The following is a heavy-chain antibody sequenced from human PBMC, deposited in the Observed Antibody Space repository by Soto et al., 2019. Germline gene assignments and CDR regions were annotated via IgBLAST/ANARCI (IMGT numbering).Heavy chain of an antibody. D-gene: IGHD3-3*01. V-gene: IGHV3-21*04. Sequence: EVQLVESGGGLVKPGGSLRLSCTASGFTFSNSSMNWVRQAPGKGLEWLSSISSSSSFIYSADSVKGRFTISRDNAKNSVYLQMDSLGAEDTAIYSCARDQSSIFGVIGSGWYFDLWGRGTLVTVSS. CDR3: ARDQSSIFGVIGSGWYFDL. J-gene: IGHJ2*01. CDR1: GFTFSNSS. CDR2: ISSSSSFI.